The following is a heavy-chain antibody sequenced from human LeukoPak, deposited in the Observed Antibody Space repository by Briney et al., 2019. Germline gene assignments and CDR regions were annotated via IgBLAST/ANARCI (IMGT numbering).Heavy chain of an antibody. CDR3: ARIEDCSGGSCYNGY. CDR1: GGTFSSYA. D-gene: IGHD2-15*01. J-gene: IGHJ4*02. V-gene: IGHV1-69*04. Sequence: SVKVSCKASGGTFSSYAISWVRQAPGQGLEWMGRIIPIPGIANYAQKFQGRVTITADKSTSTAYMELSSLRSEDTAVYYCARIEDCSGGSCYNGYWGQGTLVTVSS. CDR2: IIPIPGIA.